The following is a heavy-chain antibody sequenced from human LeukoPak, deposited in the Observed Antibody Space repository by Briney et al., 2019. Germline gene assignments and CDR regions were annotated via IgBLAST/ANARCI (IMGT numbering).Heavy chain of an antibody. CDR2: ISSSGNTI. CDR1: GFTFSSYE. CDR3: AELGITMIGGV. V-gene: IGHV3-48*03. D-gene: IGHD3-10*02. Sequence: GGSLRLSCAASGFTFSSYEMNWVRQAPGKGLEWVSYISSSGNTIHYADSVKGRFTISRDNAKNSLYLQMNSLRAEDTAVYYCAELGITMIGGVWGKGTTVTISS. J-gene: IGHJ6*04.